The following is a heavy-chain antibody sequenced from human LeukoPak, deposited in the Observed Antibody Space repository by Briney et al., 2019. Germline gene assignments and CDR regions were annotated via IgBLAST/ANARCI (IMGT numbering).Heavy chain of an antibody. CDR3: ASKYGDYAPYHFDN. CDR1: GGTFSSSA. J-gene: IGHJ4*02. D-gene: IGHD4-17*01. Sequence: SVKVSCKASGGTFSSSAINWVRQAPGQGLEWMGRIIPVYGAPKFAQKFQGRVTITTGESTRTAYMELSSLRSEDTAVYYCASKYGDYAPYHFDNWGQGTLVTVSS. V-gene: IGHV1-69*05. CDR2: IIPVYGAP.